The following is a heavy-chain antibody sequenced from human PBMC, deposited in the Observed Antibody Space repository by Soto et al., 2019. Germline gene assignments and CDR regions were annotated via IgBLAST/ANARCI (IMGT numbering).Heavy chain of an antibody. CDR2: INAGNGNT. CDR3: ARGYSGYDNGFDP. J-gene: IGHJ5*02. CDR1: GYTFTSYA. V-gene: IGHV1-3*01. D-gene: IGHD5-12*01. Sequence: ASVKVSCKASGYTFTSYAMHWVRQAPGQRLEWMGWINAGNGNTKYSQKFQGRVTITRDTSASTAYMELSSLRSEDSAVYYCARGYSGYDNGFDPWGQGTLVTVSS.